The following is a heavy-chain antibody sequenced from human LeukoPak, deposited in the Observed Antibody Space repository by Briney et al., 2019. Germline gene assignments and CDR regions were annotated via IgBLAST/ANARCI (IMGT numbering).Heavy chain of an antibody. J-gene: IGHJ4*02. Sequence: ASVKVSCKASGYTFTGYYMHWVRQAPGQGLEWMGRINPNSGGTNYAQKFQGRVTMTRDTSISTAYMELSRLRSDDTAVYYCARDHPGLRFLEWLPRYYFDYWGQGTLVTVSP. V-gene: IGHV1-2*06. D-gene: IGHD3-3*01. CDR3: ARDHPGLRFLEWLPRYYFDY. CDR2: INPNSGGT. CDR1: GYTFTGYY.